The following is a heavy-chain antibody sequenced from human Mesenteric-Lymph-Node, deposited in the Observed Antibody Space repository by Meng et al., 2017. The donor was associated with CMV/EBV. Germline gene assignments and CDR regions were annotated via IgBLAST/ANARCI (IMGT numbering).Heavy chain of an antibody. D-gene: IGHD2-15*01. Sequence: LTCPFSGFSLRTSGVGVGWIRQPPGKALEWLALVFWDDDKRYSPSLRTRLTITTDTSKNQVVLIMTDMDPLDTATYYCAHGISGFDYWGQGTLVTVSS. CDR1: GFSLRTSGVG. V-gene: IGHV2-5*02. CDR2: VFWDDDK. J-gene: IGHJ4*02. CDR3: AHGISGFDY.